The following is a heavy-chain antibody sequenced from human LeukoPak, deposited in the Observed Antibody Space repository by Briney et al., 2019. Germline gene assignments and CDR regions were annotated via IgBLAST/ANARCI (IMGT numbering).Heavy chain of an antibody. J-gene: IGHJ4*02. CDR2: ISGSGGST. V-gene: IGHV3-23*01. D-gene: IGHD3-10*01. CDR3: ASAMVRGVIILRGGRHTVDY. Sequence: GGSLRLSCAASGFTFSSYAMSWVRQAPGKGLEWVSAISGSGGSTYYADSVKGRFTISRDNSKNTLYLQMNSLRAEDTAVYYCASAMVRGVIILRGGRHTVDYWGQGTLVTVSS. CDR1: GFTFSSYA.